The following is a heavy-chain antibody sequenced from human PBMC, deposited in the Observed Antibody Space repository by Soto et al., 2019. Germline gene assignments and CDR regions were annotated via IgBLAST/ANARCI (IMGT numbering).Heavy chain of an antibody. Sequence: GSLRLSCAASGFTFSTSTMNWVRQAPGKGLEWVSSISSSSSYFYYADSVKGRFTISRDNAKNSLYLQMSSLRADDTAVYYCARNPTVIYGLLGYFEYLSRGTPVTVSS. V-gene: IGHV3-21*01. CDR2: ISSSSSYF. D-gene: IGHD3-10*01. CDR1: GFTFSTST. J-gene: IGHJ4*01. CDR3: ARNPTVIYGLLGYFEY.